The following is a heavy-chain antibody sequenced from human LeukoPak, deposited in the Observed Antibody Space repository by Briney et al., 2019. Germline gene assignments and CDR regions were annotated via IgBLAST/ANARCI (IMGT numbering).Heavy chain of an antibody. CDR3: ARDGGSRKGAFDI. Sequence: PGGSLRLSCAASGLTFSNFAMSWVRQAPGKGLEWVSLIGGSGVNTFYADSVKGRFTISRDNSKNTLFLQMNSLRAEDTAVYYCARDGGSRKGAFDIWGQGTMVTVSS. CDR2: IGGSGVNT. J-gene: IGHJ3*02. CDR1: GLTFSNFA. D-gene: IGHD1-26*01. V-gene: IGHV3-23*01.